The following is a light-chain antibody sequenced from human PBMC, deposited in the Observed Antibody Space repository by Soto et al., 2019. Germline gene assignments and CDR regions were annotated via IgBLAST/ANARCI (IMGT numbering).Light chain of an antibody. CDR2: EVS. J-gene: IGLJ2*01. CDR3: SSYAGSNIVV. Sequence: QSALTQPPSASGSPGQSVTISCTGTRSDVGGYNFVSWYQQHPGKAPKLMIYEVSERPSGVPDRFSGSKSGNTASLTVSGLQAEAEADYYCSSYAGSNIVVFGGGTKLTV. V-gene: IGLV2-8*01. CDR1: RSDVGGYNF.